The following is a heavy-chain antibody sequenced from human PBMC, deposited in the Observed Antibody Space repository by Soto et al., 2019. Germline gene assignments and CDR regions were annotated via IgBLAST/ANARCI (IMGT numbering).Heavy chain of an antibody. CDR2: INSDGSST. J-gene: IGHJ5*02. D-gene: IGHD3-16*01. Sequence: GGSLRLSCAASGFTFSSYWMHWVRQAPGKGLVWVSRINSDGSSTSYADSVNGRFTISRDNAKNTLYLQMNSLRAEDTAVYYCARQGEPPGNWFDPWGQGTLVTVSS. CDR3: ARQGEPPGNWFDP. V-gene: IGHV3-74*01. CDR1: GFTFSSYW.